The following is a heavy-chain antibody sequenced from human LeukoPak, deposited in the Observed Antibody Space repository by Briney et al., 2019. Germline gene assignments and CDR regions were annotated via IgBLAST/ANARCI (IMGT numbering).Heavy chain of an antibody. CDR2: IWYDGSIK. J-gene: IGHJ4*02. Sequence: GRSLRLSCAASGFSFSSYGMHWVRQAPGKGLEWVAVIWYDGSIKYYGDSVKGRFTISRDNSKNTLYLQMNSLSAEDTAVYYCAKSRGYYYEKSGPADYWGQGTLVTVSS. CDR3: AKSRGYYYEKSGPADY. CDR1: GFSFSSYG. D-gene: IGHD3-22*01. V-gene: IGHV3-33*06.